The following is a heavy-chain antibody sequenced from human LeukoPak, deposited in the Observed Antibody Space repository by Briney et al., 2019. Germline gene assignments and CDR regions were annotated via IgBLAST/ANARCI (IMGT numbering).Heavy chain of an antibody. Sequence: SETLSLTCTVSGYSMSSGYFWGWIRQPPGKGLEWIGSIYHSGNTYYNPSLKSRVTISVDTSKNQFSLKLGSVAAADTAEYYCARGNDYWGQGILVTVSS. CDR1: GYSMSSGYF. CDR2: IYHSGNT. CDR3: ARGNDY. V-gene: IGHV4-38-2*02. J-gene: IGHJ4*02.